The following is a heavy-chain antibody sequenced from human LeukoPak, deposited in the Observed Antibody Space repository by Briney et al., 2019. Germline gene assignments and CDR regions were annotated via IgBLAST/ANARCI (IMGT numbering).Heavy chain of an antibody. CDR2: ISGSGDST. V-gene: IGHV3-23*01. J-gene: IGHJ4*02. CDR3: ARDYSVDY. CDR1: GFTFSSST. Sequence: GGSLRLSCAASGFTFSSSTMSWVRQAPGKGLEWVSSISGSGDSTWYADSVKGRITISRDNSKNTLSLQMNSLRAEDTAVYYCARDYSVDYWGQGTLVTVSS. D-gene: IGHD4-11*01.